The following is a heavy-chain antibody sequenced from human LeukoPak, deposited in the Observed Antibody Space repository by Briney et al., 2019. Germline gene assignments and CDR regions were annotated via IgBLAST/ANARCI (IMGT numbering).Heavy chain of an antibody. CDR3: ARASLESYYESSGYS. Sequence: PGGSLRLSCAASGFTFRDYYMTWIRQAPGKGLDWVSYISSSGSYKNYADSVKGRFTISRDNARNSLYLQMNSLRAEDTAVYYCARASLESYYESSGYSWGQGILVTVSS. D-gene: IGHD3-22*01. J-gene: IGHJ5*02. V-gene: IGHV3-11*05. CDR1: GFTFRDYY. CDR2: ISSSGSYK.